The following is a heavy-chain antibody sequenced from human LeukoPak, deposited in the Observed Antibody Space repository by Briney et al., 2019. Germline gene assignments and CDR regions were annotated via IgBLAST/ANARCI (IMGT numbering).Heavy chain of an antibody. D-gene: IGHD3-22*01. Sequence: PGRSLRLSCAASGFTFSSYAMHWVRQAPGKGLEWVAVISYDGGNKYYADSVKGRLTISRDNSKNTLYLQMNSLRAEDTAVYYCARDALHYYDSSGYYYHHNWFDPWGQGTLVTVSS. J-gene: IGHJ5*02. CDR1: GFTFSSYA. V-gene: IGHV3-30-3*01. CDR2: ISYDGGNK. CDR3: ARDALHYYDSSGYYYHHNWFDP.